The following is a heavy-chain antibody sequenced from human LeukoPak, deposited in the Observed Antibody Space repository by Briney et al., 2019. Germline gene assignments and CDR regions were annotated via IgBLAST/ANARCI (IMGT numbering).Heavy chain of an antibody. J-gene: IGHJ2*01. CDR3: ARAKYYYDSSGSLWYFDL. Sequence: SETLSLTCVVYGGSFSAYYWSWIRQPPGKGLEWIGEINHSGSTNYNPSLKSRVTISVDTSKNQFSLKLSSVTAADTAVYYCARAKYYYDSSGSLWYFDLWGRGTLVTVSS. CDR1: GGSFSAYY. V-gene: IGHV4-34*01. D-gene: IGHD3-22*01. CDR2: INHSGST.